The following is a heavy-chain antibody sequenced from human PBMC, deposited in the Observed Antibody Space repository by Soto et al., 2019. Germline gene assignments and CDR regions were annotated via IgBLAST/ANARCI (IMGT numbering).Heavy chain of an antibody. CDR3: ARSHRTYYFDY. D-gene: IGHD1-1*01. Sequence: ASVKVSCKASGYTFTSYYMHWLRQAPGQGLEWMGIINPSGGSTSYAQKFQGRVTMTRDTSTSTVYMELSSLRSEDTAVYYCARSHRTYYFDYWGQGTLVTVSS. V-gene: IGHV1-46*01. CDR2: INPSGGST. J-gene: IGHJ4*02. CDR1: GYTFTSYY.